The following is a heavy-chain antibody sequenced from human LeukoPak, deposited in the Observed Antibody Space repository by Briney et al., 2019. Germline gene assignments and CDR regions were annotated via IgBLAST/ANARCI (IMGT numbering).Heavy chain of an antibody. CDR3: ATGSARYSTIAVAGTRLFDY. J-gene: IGHJ4*02. D-gene: IGHD6-19*01. V-gene: IGHV3-23*01. Sequence: RGSLRLSCAASGFTLSIYAMSWGCQGPGEGLGWGSAISGSGGSTYYTGSVKGRFTISRDNSKNTLSLQMNRLRAEDTAVSYCATGSARYSTIAVAGTRLFDYCGQGNLVTVSS. CDR2: ISGSGGST. CDR1: GFTLSIYA.